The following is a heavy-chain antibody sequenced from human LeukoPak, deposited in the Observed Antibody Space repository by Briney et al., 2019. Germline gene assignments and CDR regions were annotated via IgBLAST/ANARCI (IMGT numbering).Heavy chain of an antibody. Sequence: ASVKVSCKASGYTFTSYGISWVRQAPGQGLEWMGWISAYNGNTNYAQKLQGRVTITTDTSTSTAYMELRSLRSRDTAADYGARELAGAGTGSVRWFDPWGQGTLVTVSS. V-gene: IGHV1-18*01. CDR2: ISAYNGNT. J-gene: IGHJ5*02. D-gene: IGHD6-19*01. CDR3: ARELAGAGTGSVRWFDP. CDR1: GYTFTSYG.